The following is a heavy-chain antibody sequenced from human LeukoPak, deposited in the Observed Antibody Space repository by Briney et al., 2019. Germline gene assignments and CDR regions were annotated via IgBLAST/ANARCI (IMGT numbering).Heavy chain of an antibody. CDR3: ARNTMVRGAVYNGFDP. Sequence: ASVKVSCKASGYTFTGYYMHWVRQAPGQGLEWMGWINPNSGGTNYAQKFQGRVTMTRDTSISTAYMELSRLRSDDTAVYYCARNTMVRGAVYNGFDPWGQGTLVTVSS. J-gene: IGHJ5*02. D-gene: IGHD3-10*01. V-gene: IGHV1-2*02. CDR2: INPNSGGT. CDR1: GYTFTGYY.